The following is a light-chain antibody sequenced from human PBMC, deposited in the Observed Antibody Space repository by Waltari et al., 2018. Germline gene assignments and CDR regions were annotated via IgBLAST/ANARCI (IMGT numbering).Light chain of an antibody. CDR3: QQRIAWPLT. J-gene: IGKJ4*01. CDR1: QSVTSH. CDR2: DVL. V-gene: IGKV3-11*01. Sequence: TQSPSSLSASVGDRVTITCRASQSVTSHLAWYQQKRGQPPRLLIYDVLSRATDIPARFSGGGSGTDFTLTISSLEPEDFAVYYCQQRIAWPLTFGGGTKVEIK.